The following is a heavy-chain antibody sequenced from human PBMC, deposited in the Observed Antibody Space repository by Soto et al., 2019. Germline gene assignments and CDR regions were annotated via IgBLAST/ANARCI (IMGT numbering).Heavy chain of an antibody. D-gene: IGHD5-18*01. V-gene: IGHV4-31*03. CDR3: ASGVDTAMVDFDY. Sequence: SETLSLTCTVSGGSISSGGYYWSWIRQHPGKGLEWIGYIYYSGSTYYNPSLKSRVTISVDTSKNQFSLKLSSVTAADTAVYYCASGVDTAMVDFDYWGQGTLVTAPQ. J-gene: IGHJ4*02. CDR1: GGSISSGGYY. CDR2: IYYSGST.